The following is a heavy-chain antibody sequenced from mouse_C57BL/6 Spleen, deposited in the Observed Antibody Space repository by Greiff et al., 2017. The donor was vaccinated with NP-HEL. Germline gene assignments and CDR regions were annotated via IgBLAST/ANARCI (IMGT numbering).Heavy chain of an antibody. D-gene: IGHD2-3*01. CDR1: GYAFSSYW. CDR2: IYPGDGDT. J-gene: IGHJ3*01. V-gene: IGHV1-80*01. CDR3: ARSDDGYYVSWFAY. Sequence: VQLQESGAELVKPGASVKISCKASGYAFSSYWMNWVKQRPGKGLEWIGQIYPGDGDTNYNGKFKGKATLTADKSSSTAYMQLSSLTSDDSAVYFCARSDDGYYVSWFAYWGQGTLVTVSA.